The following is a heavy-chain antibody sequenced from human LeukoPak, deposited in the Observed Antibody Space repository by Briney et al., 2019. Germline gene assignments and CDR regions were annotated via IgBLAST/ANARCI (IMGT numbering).Heavy chain of an antibody. Sequence: SETLSLTCSVSGYSISSGYYWGWIRQPPGRGLEWIGSIYYTGGTLYNPSLKSRVSMSVDTSTNQFSLKLSSVTAADTAVYYCARSGYLELELPDYWGQGTLVTVSS. D-gene: IGHD1-7*01. CDR2: IYYTGGT. V-gene: IGHV4-38-2*02. CDR1: GYSISSGYY. J-gene: IGHJ4*02. CDR3: ARSGYLELELPDY.